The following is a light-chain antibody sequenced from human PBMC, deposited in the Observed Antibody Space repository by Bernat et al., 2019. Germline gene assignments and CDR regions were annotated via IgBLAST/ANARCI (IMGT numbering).Light chain of an antibody. CDR3: SAWDSSLSAWV. CDR2: RNN. Sequence: QAGLTQPPSVSKGLRQTATLTCTGNSNNVGNQGAAWLQQHQVHPPKLLSYRNNNRPSWISERLSASRSGNTASLTITGLQPEDEADYYCSAWDSSLSAWVFGGGTKLTVL. V-gene: IGLV10-54*01. CDR1: SNNVGNQG. J-gene: IGLJ3*02.